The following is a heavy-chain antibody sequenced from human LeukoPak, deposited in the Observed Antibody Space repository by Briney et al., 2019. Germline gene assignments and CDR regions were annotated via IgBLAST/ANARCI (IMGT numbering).Heavy chain of an antibody. Sequence: GGSLRLSCAASGFTFSSYWMHWVRQAPGKGLVWVSRINSDGSSTSYADSVKGRFTISRDNAKNTLYLQMNSLRAEDTAVYYCARDTPDYYDSSGYGFDYWGQGTLVTVSS. J-gene: IGHJ4*02. CDR2: INSDGSST. CDR1: GFTFSSYW. CDR3: ARDTPDYYDSSGYGFDY. D-gene: IGHD3-22*01. V-gene: IGHV3-74*01.